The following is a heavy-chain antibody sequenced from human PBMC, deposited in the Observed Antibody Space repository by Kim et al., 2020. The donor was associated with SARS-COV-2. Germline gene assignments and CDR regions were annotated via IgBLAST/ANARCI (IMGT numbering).Heavy chain of an antibody. CDR2: INPNSGGT. V-gene: IGHV1-2*02. Sequence: ASVKVSCKASGYTFTGYYMHWVRQAPGQGLEWMGWINPNSGGTNYAQKFQGRVTMTRDTSISTAYMELSRLRSDDTAVYYCAREVAARGGFDPWGQGTLVTVSS. D-gene: IGHD6-6*01. CDR3: AREVAARGGFDP. CDR1: GYTFTGYY. J-gene: IGHJ5*02.